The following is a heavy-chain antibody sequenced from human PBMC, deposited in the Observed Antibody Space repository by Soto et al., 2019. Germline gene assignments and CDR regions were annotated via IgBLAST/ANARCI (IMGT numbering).Heavy chain of an antibody. V-gene: IGHV3-53*01. CDR3: TRVLLGGYYGSDFDF. D-gene: IGHD1-26*01. CDR1: GLTISGKKY. J-gene: IGHJ4*02. CDR2: LYDVDGS. Sequence: DVQLVESGGGLIQPGESLRLSCAAFGLTISGKKYVAWVRQAPGKGLEWVSALYDVDGSFYADSVTGRFTTSSDSSKTTVYLQMNSLRADDTAIYYCTRVLLGGYYGSDFDFWGQGTQVTVSS.